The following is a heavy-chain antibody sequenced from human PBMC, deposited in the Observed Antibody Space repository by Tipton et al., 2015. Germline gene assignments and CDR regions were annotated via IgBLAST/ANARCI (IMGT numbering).Heavy chain of an antibody. D-gene: IGHD1-1*01. J-gene: IGHJ3*02. V-gene: IGHV1-46*01. CDR2: INPSGGST. Sequence: QSGAEVKKPGASVKVSCKASGYTFTTYYIHWVRQAPGQGLEWMGIINPSGGSTSYAQKFQGRVTMTRDTSTSTVYMELSGLTSDDTAVYYCATGMEVTLDGFEIWGPGTLVIVSS. CDR1: GYTFTTYY. CDR3: ATGMEVTLDGFEI.